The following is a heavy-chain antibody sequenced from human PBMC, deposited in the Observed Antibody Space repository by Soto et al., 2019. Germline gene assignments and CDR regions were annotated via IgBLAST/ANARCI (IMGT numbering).Heavy chain of an antibody. J-gene: IGHJ6*02. CDR1: CGSISSGDYY. CDR2: IYYSGST. D-gene: IGHD3-10*01. Sequence: SDKLSLTCTVYCGSISSGDYYWSWIRQPPGKGLEWIGYIYYSGSTYYNPSLKSRVTISVDTSKNQFSLKLSSVTAADTAVYYCARDEGESYGMDVWGQGTTVT. CDR3: ARDEGESYGMDV. V-gene: IGHV4-30-4*02.